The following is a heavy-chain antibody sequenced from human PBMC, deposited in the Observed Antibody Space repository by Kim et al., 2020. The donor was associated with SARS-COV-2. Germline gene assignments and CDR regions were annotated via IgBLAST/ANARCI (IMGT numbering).Heavy chain of an antibody. D-gene: IGHD6-13*01. CDR1: GGSISSYY. V-gene: IGHV4-59*13. Sequence: SETLSLTCTVSGGSISSYYWSWIRQPPGKGLEWIGYIYYSGSTNYNASLKSRVTISVDTSKNQFSLKLNSVTAADTAVYYCVRGSGSSWSILDYWGQGTL. J-gene: IGHJ4*02. CDR3: VRGSGSSWSILDY. CDR2: IYYSGST.